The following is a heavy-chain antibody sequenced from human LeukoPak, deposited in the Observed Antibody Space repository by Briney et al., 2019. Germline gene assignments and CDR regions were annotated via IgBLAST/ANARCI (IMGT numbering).Heavy chain of an antibody. CDR3: AKGKYFDWLVSSWFDP. V-gene: IGHV3-23*01. Sequence: PGGSLRLSCAASGFTFSDYAMTWVRQSPGKGLEWVSAVSGSGGSTYYAGSVKGRFTTSRDNSKNTLYLQMNSLRAEDTAVYYCAKGKYFDWLVSSWFDPWGQGTLVTVSS. CDR1: GFTFSDYA. J-gene: IGHJ5*02. D-gene: IGHD3-9*01. CDR2: VSGSGGST.